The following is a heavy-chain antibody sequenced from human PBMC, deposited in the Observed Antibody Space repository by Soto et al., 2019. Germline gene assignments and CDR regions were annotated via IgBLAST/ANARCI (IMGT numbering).Heavy chain of an antibody. CDR3: ARDPNIVVVPAATYYYYGMDV. J-gene: IGHJ6*02. Sequence: GGSLRLSCAASGFTVSSNYMSWVRQAPGKGLEWVSIIYSDGSTYYVDSVKGRFTISRDNAKNSLYLQMNSLRAEDTAVYYCARDPNIVVVPAATYYYYGMDVWGQGTTVTVSS. D-gene: IGHD2-2*01. CDR1: GFTVSSNY. V-gene: IGHV3-66*01. CDR2: IYSDGST.